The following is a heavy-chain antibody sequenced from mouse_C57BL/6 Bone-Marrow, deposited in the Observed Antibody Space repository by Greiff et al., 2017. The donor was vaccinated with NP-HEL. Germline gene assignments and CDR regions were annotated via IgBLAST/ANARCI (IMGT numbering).Heavy chain of an antibody. J-gene: IGHJ3*01. CDR3: ARGGRSGGAWFAY. CDR1: GYSITSGYY. CDR2: ISYDGSN. D-gene: IGHD3-2*02. V-gene: IGHV3-6*01. Sequence: EVQRVESGPGLVKPSQSLSLTCSVTGYSITSGYYWNWIRQFPGNKLEWMGYISYDGSNNYNPSLKNRISITRDTAKNQFFLKLNSVTTEDTATYYCARGGRSGGAWFAYWGQGTLVTVSA.